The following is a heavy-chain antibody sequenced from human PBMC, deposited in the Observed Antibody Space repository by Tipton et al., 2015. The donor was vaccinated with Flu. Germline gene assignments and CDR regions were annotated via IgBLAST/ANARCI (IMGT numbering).Heavy chain of an antibody. D-gene: IGHD5-24*01. J-gene: IGHJ5*02. CDR2: INHSGGT. Sequence: LSLTCAVYGGSFSGYYWSWIRQPPGKGLEWIGEINHSGGTNYNPSLKSRVTISVDTSKNQFSLKLSSVTAADTAVYYCARPMGRDGHDGFDPWGQGTLVTVSS. CDR1: GGSFSGYY. V-gene: IGHV4-34*01. CDR3: ARPMGRDGHDGFDP.